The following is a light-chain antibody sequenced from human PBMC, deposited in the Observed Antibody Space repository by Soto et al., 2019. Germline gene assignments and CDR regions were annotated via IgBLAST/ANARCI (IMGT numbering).Light chain of an antibody. CDR3: QQYNNWPPMA. J-gene: IGKJ1*01. V-gene: IGKV3-15*01. CDR1: QSVSSN. Sequence: EIVMTQSPATLSVSPGERATLSCRASQSVSSNLDWYQQKPGQAPRLLIYGASTRATCIPARFSGSGSGTDFTLTISSLQSEDFAVYYCQQYNNWPPMAFGQGTQVEIK. CDR2: GAS.